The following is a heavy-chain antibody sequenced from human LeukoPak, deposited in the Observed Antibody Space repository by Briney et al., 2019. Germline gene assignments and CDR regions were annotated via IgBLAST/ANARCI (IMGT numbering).Heavy chain of an antibody. CDR2: IYYSGST. CDR1: GGSVSSSTYY. V-gene: IGHV4-39*01. CDR3: ARAGAGIAVAGSDY. Sequence: SETLSLTCTVSGGSVSSSTYYWGWIRQPPGKGLEWIGSIYYSGSTYYNPSLKSRVTISVDTSKNQFSLKLSSVTAADTAVYYCARAGAGIAVAGSDYWGQGTLVTVSS. D-gene: IGHD6-19*01. J-gene: IGHJ4*02.